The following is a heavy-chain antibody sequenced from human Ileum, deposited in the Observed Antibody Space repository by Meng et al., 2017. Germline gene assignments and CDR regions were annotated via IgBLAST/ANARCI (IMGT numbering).Heavy chain of an antibody. CDR3: ARGTDYGDSYYFDF. D-gene: IGHD4-17*01. CDR2: IYYRGTT. Sequence: QLQLQVSGPGLLEPSATLSLTCVVSSGSLTSSGSYWGWVRQSPGKGLEWIATIYYRGTTYYNPSLKSRVTISIDTSKSQVSLEMASVVAADSGLFYCARGTDYGDSYYFDFWGPGFLVTVSS. J-gene: IGHJ4*01. CDR1: SGSLTSSGSY. V-gene: IGHV4-39*02.